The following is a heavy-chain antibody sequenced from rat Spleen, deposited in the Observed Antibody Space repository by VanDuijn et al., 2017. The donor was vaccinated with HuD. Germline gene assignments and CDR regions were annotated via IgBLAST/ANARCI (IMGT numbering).Heavy chain of an antibody. CDR3: AREYTTDYYYFRLVMDA. D-gene: IGHD1-6*01. V-gene: IGHV4-2*01. CDR1: GFNFNDYW. CDR2: INKDSSTI. Sequence: EVKLVESGGGLVQPGRSLRLSCAASGFNFNDYWMGWVRPAPGKGLEWIGEINKDSSTINYTPSLKDKFTISRDSAQNTRYLQMSKLGSEDTGIYYCAREYTTDYYYFRLVMDAWGQGASVTVSS. J-gene: IGHJ4*01.